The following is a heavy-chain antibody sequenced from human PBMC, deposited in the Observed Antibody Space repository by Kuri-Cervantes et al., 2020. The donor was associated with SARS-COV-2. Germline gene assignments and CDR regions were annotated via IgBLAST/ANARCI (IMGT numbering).Heavy chain of an antibody. Sequence: ASVKVSCKASGYTFTGYYMHWVRQAPGQGLEWMGWINPNSGGTNYAQKFQGRVTMTTDTSTSTAYMELRSLRSDDTAVYYCARGLTYYYYYYMDVWGKGTTVTVSS. CDR3: ARGLTYYYYYYMDV. V-gene: IGHV1-2*02. CDR2: INPNSGGT. J-gene: IGHJ6*03. D-gene: IGHD3-22*01. CDR1: GYTFTGYY.